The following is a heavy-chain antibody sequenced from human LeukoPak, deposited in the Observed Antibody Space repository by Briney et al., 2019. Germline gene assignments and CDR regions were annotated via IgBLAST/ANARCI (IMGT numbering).Heavy chain of an antibody. CDR1: GYSFTSYG. CDR3: ARDLTHDYYDSSGYSDY. CDR2: ISAYNGNT. J-gene: IGHJ4*02. D-gene: IGHD3-22*01. Sequence: GESLKISCKGSGYSFTSYGISWVRQAPGQGLEWMGWISAYNGNTNYAQKLQGRVTMTTDTSTSTAYMELSSLRSEDTAVYYCARDLTHDYYDSSGYSDYWGQGTLVTVSS. V-gene: IGHV1-18*01.